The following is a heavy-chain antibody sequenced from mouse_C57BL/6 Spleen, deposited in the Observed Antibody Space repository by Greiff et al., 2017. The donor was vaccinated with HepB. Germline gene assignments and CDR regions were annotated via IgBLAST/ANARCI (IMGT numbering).Heavy chain of an antibody. CDR1: GYTFTSYT. Sequence: QVQLKQSGAELARPGASVKMSCKASGYTFTSYTMHWVKQRPGQGLEWIGYINPSSGYTKYNQKFKDKATLTADKSSSTAYMQLSSLTSGDSAVYYCARDYGSSYCWYFDVWGTGTTVTVSS. CDR3: ARDYGSSYCWYFDV. CDR2: INPSSGYT. J-gene: IGHJ1*03. V-gene: IGHV1-4*01. D-gene: IGHD1-1*01.